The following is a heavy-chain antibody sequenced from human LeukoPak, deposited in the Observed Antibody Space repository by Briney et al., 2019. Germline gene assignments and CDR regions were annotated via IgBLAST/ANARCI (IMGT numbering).Heavy chain of an antibody. J-gene: IGHJ4*02. Sequence: ETLSLTCAVSGDSISSSNWWNWVRQPPGKGLEWVSAISGSGGSTYYADSVKGRFTISRDNSKNTLYLQMNSLRAEDTAVYYCAKVWRGNYYDYWGQGTLVTVSS. CDR2: ISGSGGST. D-gene: IGHD1-1*01. CDR3: AKVWRGNYYDY. V-gene: IGHV3-23*01. CDR1: GDSISSSN.